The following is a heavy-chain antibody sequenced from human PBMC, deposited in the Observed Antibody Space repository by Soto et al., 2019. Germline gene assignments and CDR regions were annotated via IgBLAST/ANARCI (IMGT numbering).Heavy chain of an antibody. CDR2: IIPIFGTA. V-gene: IGHV1-69*13. CDR1: GGTFSSYA. CDR3: ATYSSSRYGFDY. Sequence: GASVKVTCKASGGTFSSYAISWVRQAPGQGLEWMGGIIPIFGTANYAQKFQGRVTITADESTSTAYMELSSLRSEDTAVYYCATYSSSRYGFDYWGQGTLVTVSS. J-gene: IGHJ4*02. D-gene: IGHD6-13*01.